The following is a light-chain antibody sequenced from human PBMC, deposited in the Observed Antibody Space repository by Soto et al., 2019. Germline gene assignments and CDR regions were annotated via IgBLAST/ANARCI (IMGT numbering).Light chain of an antibody. V-gene: IGKV1-39*01. J-gene: IGKJ1*01. Sequence: DIQMTQSPSSLSASVGDRVTITCRPSQSISSYLNWYQQKPGKAPKLLIYAASTLQSGVPSRFSGSGSGTDFTLTISSLQPADFASYYCQQSYNTLPTFGQGTKVEIK. CDR1: QSISSY. CDR2: AAS. CDR3: QQSYNTLPT.